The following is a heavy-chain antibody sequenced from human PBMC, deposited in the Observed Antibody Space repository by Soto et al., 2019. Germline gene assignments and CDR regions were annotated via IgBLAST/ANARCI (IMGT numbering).Heavy chain of an antibody. CDR1: GGSISSGYYY. Sequence: SETLSLTCSVSGGSISSGYYYWSWIRQPPGKGLEWIGNIYYSGNTYYNPSLKSRLIISIDTSKNQFSLKLGSVTAADTAVYYCASSSLYGMDGWGQGTTVTVCS. CDR3: ASSSLYGMDG. CDR2: IYYSGNT. V-gene: IGHV4-30-4*01. J-gene: IGHJ6*02.